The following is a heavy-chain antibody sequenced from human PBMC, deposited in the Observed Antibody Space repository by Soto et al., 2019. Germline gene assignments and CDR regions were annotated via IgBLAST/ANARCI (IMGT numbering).Heavy chain of an antibody. D-gene: IGHD3-16*01. J-gene: IGHJ6*03. CDR1: GFTFSSYS. V-gene: IGHV3-48*01. Sequence: GGSLRLSCAASGFTFSSYSMNWVRQAPGKGLEWVSYISSSSSTIYYADSVKGRFTISRDNAKNSLYLQMNSLRAEDTAVYYCARTAFLAPAGFSIRYYYYYMDVWGKGTTVTVSS. CDR3: ARTAFLAPAGFSIRYYYYYMDV. CDR2: ISSSSSTI.